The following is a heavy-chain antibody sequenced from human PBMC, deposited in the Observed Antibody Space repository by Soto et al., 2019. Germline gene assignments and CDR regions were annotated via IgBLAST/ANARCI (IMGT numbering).Heavy chain of an antibody. V-gene: IGHV3-7*01. CDR2: IKQDGSEK. Sequence: LRLSCAASGFTFSSYWMSWVRQAPGKGLEWVANIKQDGSEKYYVDSVKGRFTISRDNAKNSLYLQMNSLRAEDTAVYYCARVNFGYYDSSGYYYEWVFDYWGQGTLVTVSS. J-gene: IGHJ4*02. CDR3: ARVNFGYYDSSGYYYEWVFDY. D-gene: IGHD3-22*01. CDR1: GFTFSSYW.